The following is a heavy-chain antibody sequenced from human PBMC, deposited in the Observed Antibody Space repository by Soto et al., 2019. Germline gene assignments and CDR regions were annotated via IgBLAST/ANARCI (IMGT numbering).Heavy chain of an antibody. D-gene: IGHD3-16*01. V-gene: IGHV1-18*01. CDR1: GYTFIRYG. CDR2: ISPYNDYT. CDR3: ARGGYYDNTWGKLSHYGLDV. J-gene: IGHJ6*02. Sequence: QVQLVQSAAEVKKPGASVRVSCKASGYTFIRYGIAWVRQAPGQGLEWMGWISPYNDYTIYAQKLQGRVTMTADTSTRTGDMELRGLKSDDTAVYSCARGGYYDNTWGKLSHYGLDVWGQGTSVTVSS.